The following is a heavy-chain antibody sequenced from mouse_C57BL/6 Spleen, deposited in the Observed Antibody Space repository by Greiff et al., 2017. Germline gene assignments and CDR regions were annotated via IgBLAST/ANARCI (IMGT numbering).Heavy chain of an antibody. D-gene: IGHD1-1*01. Sequence: VQLVESGAELVRPGASVTLSCKASGYTFTDYEMHWVKQTPVHGLEWIGAIDPETGGTAYNQKFKGKAILTADKSSSTAYMELRSLTSEDSAVYYCTRGDYYGSSPYAMDYWGQGTSVTVSS. CDR2: IDPETGGT. CDR1: GYTFTDYE. CDR3: TRGDYYGSSPYAMDY. J-gene: IGHJ4*01. V-gene: IGHV1-15*01.